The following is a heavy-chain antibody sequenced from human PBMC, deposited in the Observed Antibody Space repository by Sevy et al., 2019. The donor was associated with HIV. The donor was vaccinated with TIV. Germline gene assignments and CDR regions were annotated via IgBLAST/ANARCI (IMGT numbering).Heavy chain of an antibody. V-gene: IGHV3-30*02. Sequence: GGSLRLSCAASGFTFNFHGMHWVRQAPGKGLEWVAFIWHDGSNKYMADSVKGRFTISRDNSKSMVYLQMNSLRAEDTALYYCASAPQGGSDVITPPDYWGQGTLVTVSS. J-gene: IGHJ4*02. CDR3: ASAPQGGSDVITPPDY. CDR2: IWHDGSNK. CDR1: GFTFNFHG. D-gene: IGHD3-10*01.